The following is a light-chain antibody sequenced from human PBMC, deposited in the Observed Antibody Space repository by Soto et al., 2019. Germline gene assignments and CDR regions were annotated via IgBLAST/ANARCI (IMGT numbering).Light chain of an antibody. CDR3: QQYRSWPRT. Sequence: EIVMTQSPATLSVSPGERATLSCRASQSVSSYLAWYQQKPGQAPRLLIYGASTRATDMPGTFSGRGSGTEFTLTISSLRPEDFGVYYCQQYRSWPRTFGQGTKVDIK. J-gene: IGKJ1*01. CDR2: GAS. CDR1: QSVSSY. V-gene: IGKV3-15*01.